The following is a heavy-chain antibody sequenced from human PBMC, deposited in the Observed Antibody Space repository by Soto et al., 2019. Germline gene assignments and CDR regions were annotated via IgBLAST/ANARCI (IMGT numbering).Heavy chain of an antibody. Sequence: QVTLKESGPVLVKPTETLTLTCTVSGFSLSNARMGVSWIRQPPGKALEWLAHIFSNDEKSYSTSLKNRLTITNDTSKSQVVLTMTNMDPVDTATYYCARIIGTHYDFWSGYTDVGFDPWGQGTLVTVSS. D-gene: IGHD3-3*01. CDR1: GFSLSNARMG. J-gene: IGHJ5*02. V-gene: IGHV2-26*01. CDR3: ARIIGTHYDFWSGYTDVGFDP. CDR2: IFSNDEK.